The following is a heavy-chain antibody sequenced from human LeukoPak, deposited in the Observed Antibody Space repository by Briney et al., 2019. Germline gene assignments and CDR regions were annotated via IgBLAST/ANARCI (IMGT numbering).Heavy chain of an antibody. D-gene: IGHD3-10*01. CDR1: GGSISSSSYY. CDR3: ARDGYKYGSGRHLDY. CDR2: IYYSGST. V-gene: IGHV4-39*07. Sequence: SETLSLTCTVSGGSISSSSYYRGWLRQPPGKGLKWIGSIYYSGSTNYNPSLKSRVTMSVDTSKNQFSLKVSSVTAADTAVYYCARDGYKYGSGRHLDYWGQGTLVTVSS. J-gene: IGHJ4*02.